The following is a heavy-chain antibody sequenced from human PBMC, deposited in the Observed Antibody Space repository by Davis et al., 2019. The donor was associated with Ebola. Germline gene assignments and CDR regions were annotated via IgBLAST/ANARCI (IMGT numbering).Heavy chain of an antibody. Sequence: GGSLRLSCAASGSTFSNAWMNWVRHAPGKGLEWVGRIKSKTDGGTTDYAAPVKGRFTISRDDSKNTLYLQMNSLKTEDTAVYYCTTDPARDDFWSGYSYYYYGMDVWGQGTTATVSS. V-gene: IGHV3-15*07. CDR2: IKSKTDGGTT. CDR3: TTDPARDDFWSGYSYYYYGMDV. D-gene: IGHD3-3*01. CDR1: GSTFSNAW. J-gene: IGHJ6*02.